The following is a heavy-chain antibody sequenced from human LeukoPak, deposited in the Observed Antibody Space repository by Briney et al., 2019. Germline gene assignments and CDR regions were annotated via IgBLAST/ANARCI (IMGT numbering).Heavy chain of an antibody. J-gene: IGHJ2*01. D-gene: IGHD4/OR15-4a*01. CDR2: INHSGST. CDR3: AGAHYGAYWYFDL. CDR1: VGSFSGYY. V-gene: IGHV4-34*01. Sequence: SETLPLTCAVYVGSFSGYYWSWIRQPPGKGLEWIGEINHSGSTNYNPSLKSRVTISVDTSKNQFSLKLSSVTAADSAVYYCAGAHYGAYWYFDLWGRGTLLTVSS.